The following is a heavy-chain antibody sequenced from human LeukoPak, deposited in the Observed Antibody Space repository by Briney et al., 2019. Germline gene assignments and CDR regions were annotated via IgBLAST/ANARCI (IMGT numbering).Heavy chain of an antibody. V-gene: IGHV4-30-2*01. D-gene: IGHD3-3*01. CDR1: GGSIYSGSYS. J-gene: IGHJ2*01. Sequence: PSETLSLTCAVSGGSIYSGSYSWSWIRQPPGEGLEWIGYISHSERTYYNPSLKSRVTISADRSKNQFSLELSSVSAADTAVYYCARGGDSRYDVLSGYYSRTFDLWGRGTLVTVSS. CDR3: ARGGDSRYDVLSGYYSRTFDL. CDR2: ISHSERT.